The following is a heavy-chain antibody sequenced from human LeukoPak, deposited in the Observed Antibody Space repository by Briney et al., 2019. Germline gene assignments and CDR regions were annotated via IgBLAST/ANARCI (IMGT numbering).Heavy chain of an antibody. D-gene: IGHD3-3*01. Sequence: GASVKVSCKASGYTFTGYYMHWVRQAPGQGLEWMGWINPNSGGTNYAQKFQGRVTITRNTSISTAYMELSSLRSEDTAVYYCARVTRFLEWLTPNYYYYYMDVWGKGTTVTVSS. CDR3: ARVTRFLEWLTPNYYYYYMDV. J-gene: IGHJ6*03. CDR1: GYTFTGYY. V-gene: IGHV1-2*02. CDR2: INPNSGGT.